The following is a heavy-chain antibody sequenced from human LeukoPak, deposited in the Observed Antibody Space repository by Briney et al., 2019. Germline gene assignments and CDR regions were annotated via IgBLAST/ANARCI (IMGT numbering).Heavy chain of an antibody. J-gene: IGHJ4*02. Sequence: PSETLSLTCTVSGGSISSYYWSWIRQPPGKGLEWIGYTYTSGSTNYNPSLKSRVTISVDTSKNQFSLKLSSVTAADTAVYYCARHRREYYDFWSGYPYYFDYWGQGTLVTVSS. CDR2: TYTSGST. D-gene: IGHD3-3*01. CDR3: ARHRREYYDFWSGYPYYFDY. V-gene: IGHV4-4*09. CDR1: GGSISSYY.